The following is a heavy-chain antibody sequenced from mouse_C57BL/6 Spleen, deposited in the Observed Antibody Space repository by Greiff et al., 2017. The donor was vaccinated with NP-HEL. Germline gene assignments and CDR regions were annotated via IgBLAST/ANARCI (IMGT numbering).Heavy chain of an antibody. Sequence: EVQLQQSGAELVKPGASVKLSCTASGFNITDYYMPWVKQRTEQGLEWIGRIDPEDGETKYAPKFQGKATITADTSSNTAYLQRSSLTSEDTAVYYCARPYGSSYGFAYWGQGTLVTVSA. CDR2: IDPEDGET. V-gene: IGHV14-2*01. CDR1: GFNITDYY. J-gene: IGHJ3*01. D-gene: IGHD1-1*01. CDR3: ARPYGSSYGFAY.